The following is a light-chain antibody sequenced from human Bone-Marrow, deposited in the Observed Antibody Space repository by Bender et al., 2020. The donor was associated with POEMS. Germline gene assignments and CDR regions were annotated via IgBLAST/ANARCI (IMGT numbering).Light chain of an antibody. CDR3: SSSTTSTTFV. V-gene: IGLV2-14*03. CDR1: TNDIGGYNY. J-gene: IGLJ1*01. CDR2: AVT. Sequence: QSALTQPASVSGSPGQSITISCTGTTNDIGGYNYVSWYQQHPGKAPKLIIYAVTNRPSGVSNRFSGSKSGNTASLTVSGLQAADEAEYYCSSSTTSTTFVFGSGTKLTVL.